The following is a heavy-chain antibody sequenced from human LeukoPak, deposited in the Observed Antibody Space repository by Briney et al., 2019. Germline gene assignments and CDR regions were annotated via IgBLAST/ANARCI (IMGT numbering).Heavy chain of an antibody. J-gene: IGHJ4*02. V-gene: IGHV4-39*07. CDR3: ARSSEYYDFWSGYTEHLPRGYYFDS. D-gene: IGHD3-3*01. CDR2: IYYSGST. Sequence: SETLSLTCTVAGGSISSSSYYWGWIRQPPGKGLEWIGSIYYSGSTYYNPSLKSRVTISVDTSKNQFSLKLSSVTAADTAVYYCARSSEYYDFWSGYTEHLPRGYYFDSWGQGTLVTVSS. CDR1: GGSISSSSYY.